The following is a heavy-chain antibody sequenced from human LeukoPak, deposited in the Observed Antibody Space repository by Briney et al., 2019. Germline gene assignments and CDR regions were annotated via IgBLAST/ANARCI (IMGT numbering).Heavy chain of an antibody. V-gene: IGHV4-59*01. CDR1: GGSISSYY. CDR3: ARASRGIYSTDY. D-gene: IGHD3-16*01. J-gene: IGHJ4*02. Sequence: PSETLSLTCTVSGGSISSYYWSWIRQPPGKGLEWIGYIYYSGSTNYNPSLKSRVTISVDTPKNQFSLKLSSVTAADTAVYYCARASRGIYSTDYWGQGTLVTVSS. CDR2: IYYSGST.